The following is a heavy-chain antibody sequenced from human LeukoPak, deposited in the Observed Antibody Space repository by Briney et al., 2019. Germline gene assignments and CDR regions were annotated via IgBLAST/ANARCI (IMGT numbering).Heavy chain of an antibody. J-gene: IGHJ5*02. D-gene: IGHD3-22*01. CDR3: AREASYDSSGYA. V-gene: IGHV1-8*01. CDR2: MNPNSGNT. Sequence: VKVSCKASGYTFTSYDINWVRQATGQGLEWMGWMNPNSGNTGYAQKFQGRVTMTRNTSISTAYMELSSLRSEDTAVYYCAREASYDSSGYAWGQGTLVTVSS. CDR1: GYTFTSYD.